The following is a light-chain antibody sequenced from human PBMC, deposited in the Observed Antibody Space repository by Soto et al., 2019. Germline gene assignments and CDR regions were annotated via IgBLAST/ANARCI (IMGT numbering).Light chain of an antibody. V-gene: IGKV1-33*01. CDR3: QQYDNLPLP. J-gene: IGKJ4*01. CDR2: DAS. CDR1: KDISNY. Sequence: DIQMTQSPSSLSASVGDRVTITCQASKDISNYLNWYQQKPGKAPKLLIYDASNLETGAPSRFSGSGSGTDFTFTISSLQPEDIATYYCQQYDNLPLPFGGGTKVDIX.